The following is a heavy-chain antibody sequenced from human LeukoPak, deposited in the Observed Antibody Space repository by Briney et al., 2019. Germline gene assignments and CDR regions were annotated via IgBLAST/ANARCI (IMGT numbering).Heavy chain of an antibody. D-gene: IGHD2-2*01. CDR2: FHTAGDT. Sequence: GGSLRLSCAASGFTFSNYDMHWVRQATGKGLEWVSAFHTAGDTHYSGSLKGRFSTSRENAKNSFYLQMNNLRAGDTAVYYYGRGRCSSGGGYERSTGLAVWGQGPPVPVS. J-gene: IGHJ6*02. CDR3: GRGRCSSGGGYERSTGLAV. CDR1: GFTFSNYD. V-gene: IGHV3-13*01.